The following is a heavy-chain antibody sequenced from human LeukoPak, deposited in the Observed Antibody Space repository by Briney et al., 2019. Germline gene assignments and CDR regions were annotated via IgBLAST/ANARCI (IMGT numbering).Heavy chain of an antibody. V-gene: IGHV4-59*08. J-gene: IGHJ5*02. Sequence: SETLSLTCTVSGGSISSYYWSWIRQPPGKGLEWIGYIYYSGSTNYNPSLKSRATISVDTSKNQFSLKLSSVTAADTAVYYCARHSGYDHNWFDPWGQGTLVTVSS. CDR3: ARHSGYDHNWFDP. CDR2: IYYSGST. D-gene: IGHD5-12*01. CDR1: GGSISSYY.